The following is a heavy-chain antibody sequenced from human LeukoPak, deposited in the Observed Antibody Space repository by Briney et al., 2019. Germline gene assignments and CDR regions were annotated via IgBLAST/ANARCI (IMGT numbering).Heavy chain of an antibody. CDR3: ARDKTYSSGSLYGY. D-gene: IGHD6-19*01. Sequence: GGSPRLSCAASGFTFSSYSMNWVRQAPGKGLEWVSSISSSSSYIYYADSVKGRFTISRDNAKNSLYLQMNSLRAEDTAVYYCARDKTYSSGSLYGYWGQGTLVTVSS. CDR1: GFTFSSYS. CDR2: ISSSSSYI. J-gene: IGHJ4*02. V-gene: IGHV3-21*01.